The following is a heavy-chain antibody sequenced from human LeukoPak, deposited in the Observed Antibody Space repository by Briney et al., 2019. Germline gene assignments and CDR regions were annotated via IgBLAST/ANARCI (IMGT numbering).Heavy chain of an antibody. CDR2: ISSDGTNK. CDR1: GFPFSSYG. CDR3: ANENYYDSSGYLDY. Sequence: GGSLRLSCSASGFPFSSYGMHWVRQAPGKGLEWVAVISSDGTNKYYADSVKGRFTISRDNSKNTLYLQMNSLRAEDTAVYYCANENYYDSSGYLDYWGQGTLVTVSS. J-gene: IGHJ4*02. V-gene: IGHV3-30*18. D-gene: IGHD3-22*01.